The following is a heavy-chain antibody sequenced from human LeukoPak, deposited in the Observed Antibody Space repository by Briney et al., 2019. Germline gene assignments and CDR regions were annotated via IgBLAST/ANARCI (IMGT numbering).Heavy chain of an antibody. CDR3: AKPTRGSGSFLIDF. J-gene: IGHJ4*02. Sequence: GGSLRLSCAASGFTFSSYGMHWARQAPGTGLGWVAVIWDDGSDKYYAASVKGRFTISRDNSKTTLYLQMNSLRAAATTVSYCAKPTRGSGSFLIDFWGQGTLVTVSS. V-gene: IGHV3-33*06. D-gene: IGHD1-26*01. CDR2: IWDDGSDK. CDR1: GFTFSSYG.